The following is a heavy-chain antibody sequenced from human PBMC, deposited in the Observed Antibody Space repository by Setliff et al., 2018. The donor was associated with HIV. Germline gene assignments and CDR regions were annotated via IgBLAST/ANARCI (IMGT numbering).Heavy chain of an antibody. CDR3: ARAEGDAYNSLPYFDS. D-gene: IGHD2-21*01. CDR2: VYSTGSI. J-gene: IGHJ4*02. Sequence: PSETLSLTCTVSGGSMSRFYWTWIRQPPGKGLEWIGFVYSTGSINYSPSFRGRLTISLDTSENQFSLHLTSVTAADKAVYYCARAEGDAYNSLPYFDSWGPGALVTVSS. CDR1: GGSMSRFY. V-gene: IGHV4-59*01.